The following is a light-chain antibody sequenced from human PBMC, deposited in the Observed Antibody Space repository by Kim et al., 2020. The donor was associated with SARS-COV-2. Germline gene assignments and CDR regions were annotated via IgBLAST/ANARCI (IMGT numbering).Light chain of an antibody. J-gene: IGLJ3*02. Sequence: QSVLTQPPSVSGAPGQRVTISCTGSSSNIGAGYDVHWYQQVPGAASKLLIYGNTKRPSGVPDRISGSKSGTSASLVITGLQSEDEADYYCQSYDTTLAGFWVFGGGTKLTVL. CDR1: SSNIGAGYD. CDR3: QSYDTTLAGFWV. CDR2: GNT. V-gene: IGLV1-40*01.